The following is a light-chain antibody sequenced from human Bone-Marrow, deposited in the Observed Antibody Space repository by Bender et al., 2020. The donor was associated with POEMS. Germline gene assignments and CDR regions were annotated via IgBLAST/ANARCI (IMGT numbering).Light chain of an antibody. V-gene: IGLV2-23*02. CDR1: SSDVGHYNL. Sequence: QSALTQPASVSGSPGRSVTISCTGTSSDVGHYNLVSWYQQLPDKAPKLIIFEVTRRPSGVSNRFSDSKSGNTASLTISGLQAEDEADYYCFSHANGNTWIFGGGTRLTVL. J-gene: IGLJ2*01. CDR3: FSHANGNTWI. CDR2: EVT.